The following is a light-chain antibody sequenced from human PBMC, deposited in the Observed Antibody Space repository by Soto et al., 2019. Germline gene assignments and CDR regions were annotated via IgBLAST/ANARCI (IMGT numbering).Light chain of an antibody. J-gene: IGKJ4*01. CDR1: QSVGRDY. CDR2: GAS. Sequence: EIVLTQSPGTLSLSPGDRATLSCRASQSVGRDYLAWFQHKTGQAPSLLVHGASDRATGIPDRFSGSGSGTDFTLTISRLEPEDFAVYYCHQYATDPLTFGGGTKVEI. V-gene: IGKV3-20*01. CDR3: HQYATDPLT.